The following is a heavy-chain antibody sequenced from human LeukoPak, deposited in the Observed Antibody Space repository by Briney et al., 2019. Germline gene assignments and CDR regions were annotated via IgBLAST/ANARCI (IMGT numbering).Heavy chain of an antibody. V-gene: IGHV3-7*01. D-gene: IGHD3-10*01. CDR1: GFTFSSYW. J-gene: IGHJ6*02. CDR3: ARDVLYYYGSGSYYTIDYYYGMDV. CDR2: IKQDGSEK. Sequence: GGSLRLSCAASGFTFSSYWMSWVRQAPGKGLEWVANIKQDGSEKYYVDSVKGRFTISRDNAKKSLYLQMNSLRAEDTAVYYCARDVLYYYGSGSYYTIDYYYGMDVWGQGTTVTVSS.